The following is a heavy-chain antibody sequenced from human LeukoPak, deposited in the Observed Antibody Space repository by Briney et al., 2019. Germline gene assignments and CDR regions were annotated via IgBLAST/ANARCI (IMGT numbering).Heavy chain of an antibody. J-gene: IGHJ3*02. CDR1: GGTFSSYA. CDR3: ASTGVTGTTSPNAFDI. D-gene: IGHD1-1*01. V-gene: IGHV1-69*13. CDR2: IIPIFGTA. Sequence: ASVKVSCKASGGTFSSYAISWVRQAPGQGLKWMGGIIPIFGTANYAQKFQGRVTITADESTSTAYMELSSLRSEDTAVYYCASTGVTGTTSPNAFDIWGQGTIVTVSS.